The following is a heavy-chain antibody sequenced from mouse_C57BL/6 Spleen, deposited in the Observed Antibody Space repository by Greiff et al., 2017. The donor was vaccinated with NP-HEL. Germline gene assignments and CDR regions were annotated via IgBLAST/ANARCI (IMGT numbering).Heavy chain of an antibody. CDR1: GYTFTDYE. D-gene: IGHD1-1*01. CDR3: TPITTVVATYYFDY. V-gene: IGHV1-15*01. CDR2: IDTETGGT. Sequence: VQLQQSGAELVRPGASVTLSCKASGYTFTDYEMHWVKQTPVHGLEWIGAIDTETGGTAYNQKFKGKAILTADKSSSTAYMELRSLTSEDSAVYYCTPITTVVATYYFDYWGQGTTLTVSS. J-gene: IGHJ2*01.